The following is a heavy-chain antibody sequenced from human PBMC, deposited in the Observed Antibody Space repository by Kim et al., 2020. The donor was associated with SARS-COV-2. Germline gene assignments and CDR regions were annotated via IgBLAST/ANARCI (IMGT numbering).Heavy chain of an antibody. D-gene: IGHD6-13*01. V-gene: IGHV4-30-2*04. CDR3: ARNPRSGSSWVGDFDY. Sequence: LTSRVTISVDTSKNQFSLKLSSVTAADTAVYYCARNPRSGSSWVGDFDYWGQGTLVTVSS. J-gene: IGHJ4*02.